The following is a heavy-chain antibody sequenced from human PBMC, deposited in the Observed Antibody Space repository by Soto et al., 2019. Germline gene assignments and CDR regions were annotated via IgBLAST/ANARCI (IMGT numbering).Heavy chain of an antibody. CDR3: AADPPYYDTSSYYNY. CDR2: IGVGSGNT. CDR1: GFTFTRSA. D-gene: IGHD3-22*01. V-gene: IGHV1-58*02. Sequence: SVKVSCKASGFTFTRSAMQWVRQARGQRLEWIGWIGVGSGNTNYAQKFQERVTITRDMSTSTAYMELSSLRSEDPAVYYCAADPPYYDTSSYYNYWGQGTLVTVSS. J-gene: IGHJ4*02.